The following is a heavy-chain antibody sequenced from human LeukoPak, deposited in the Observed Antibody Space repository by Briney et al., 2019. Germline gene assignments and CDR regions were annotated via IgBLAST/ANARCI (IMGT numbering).Heavy chain of an antibody. J-gene: IGHJ5*02. CDR2: INPSGGST. V-gene: IGHV1-46*01. D-gene: IGHD4-23*01. CDR1: GYTFTSYY. CDR3: ARDNSVEDNAWWFDP. Sequence: GASVKVSCKASGYTFTSYYMHWVRQAPGQGLEWMGIINPSGGSTSYAQKFQGRVTMTRDMSTSTDYMELSILRSEDTAVYDCARDNSVEDNAWWFDPWGQGTLVTVSS.